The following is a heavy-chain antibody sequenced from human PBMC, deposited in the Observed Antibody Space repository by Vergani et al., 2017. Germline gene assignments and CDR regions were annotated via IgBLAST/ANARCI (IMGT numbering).Heavy chain of an antibody. CDR3: TTAGWNLHPNYYDYMDV. D-gene: IGHD1-1*01. Sequence: VQLVESGGGLVKSGGSLRLSCVASGFTFTDAWMSWVRQAPGKGLEWIGRIKSNTDGGTTHYAAPVKGRFTISRDDSENTLYLQMNSLKSEDTAVYYCTTAGWNLHPNYYDYMDVWGKGTTVTVSS. CDR1: GFTFTDAW. J-gene: IGHJ6*03. CDR2: IKSNTDGGTT. V-gene: IGHV3-15*01.